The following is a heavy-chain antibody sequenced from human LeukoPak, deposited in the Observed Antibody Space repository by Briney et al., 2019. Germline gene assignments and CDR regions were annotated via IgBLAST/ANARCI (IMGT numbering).Heavy chain of an antibody. Sequence: GGSLRLSCAASGFTFSSYEMNWVRQAPGKGLEWVAFIRYDGSNKYYADSVKGRFTISRDNSKNTLYLQMNSLRAEDTAVYYCAKDNGIQIFDYWGQGTLVTVSS. CDR3: AKDNGIQIFDY. D-gene: IGHD2-8*01. J-gene: IGHJ4*02. CDR2: IRYDGSNK. CDR1: GFTFSSYE. V-gene: IGHV3-30*02.